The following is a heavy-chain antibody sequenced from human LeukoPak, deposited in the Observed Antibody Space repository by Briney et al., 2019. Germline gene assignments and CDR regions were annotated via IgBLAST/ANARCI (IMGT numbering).Heavy chain of an antibody. CDR1: GYTFTSYD. V-gene: IGHV1-8*01. CDR3: AGNPAHTGWFDP. D-gene: IGHD4-17*01. J-gene: IGHJ5*02. CDR2: MNPNSGNT. Sequence: GASVKVSCKASGYTFTSYDINWVRQATGQGLEWMGWMNPNSGNTGYAQKFQGRVSMTRDTSISTAYMELSSLRSEDTAVYYCAGNPAHTGWFDPWGQGTLVTVSS.